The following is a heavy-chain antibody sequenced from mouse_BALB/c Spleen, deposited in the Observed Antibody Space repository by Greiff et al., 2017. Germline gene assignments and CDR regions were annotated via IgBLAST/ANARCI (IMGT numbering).Heavy chain of an antibody. V-gene: IGHV7-3*02. CDR2: IRNKANGYTT. CDR1: GFTFTDYY. J-gene: IGHJ4*01. D-gene: IGHD4-1*01. CDR3: ARDNWGYYAMDY. Sequence: EVKLMESGGGLVQPGGSLRLSCATSGFTFTDYYMSWVRQPPGKALEWLGFIRNKANGYTTEYSASVKGRFTISRDNSQSILYLQMNTLRAEDSATYYCARDNWGYYAMDYWGQGTSVTVSS.